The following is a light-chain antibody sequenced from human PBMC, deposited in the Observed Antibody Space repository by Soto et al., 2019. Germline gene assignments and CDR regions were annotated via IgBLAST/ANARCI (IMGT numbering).Light chain of an antibody. Sequence: QSVLTQPASVSGSPGQSITISGTASTSDVAVSNYVSWYQQLPGKAPKLLIYEVSYRPSGVSNRFSGSKSGSTASLTISGLQAEDEADYYCSSYTSSNTLFGGGTKLTVL. V-gene: IGLV2-14*01. J-gene: IGLJ2*01. CDR2: EVS. CDR1: TSDVAVSNY. CDR3: SSYTSSNTL.